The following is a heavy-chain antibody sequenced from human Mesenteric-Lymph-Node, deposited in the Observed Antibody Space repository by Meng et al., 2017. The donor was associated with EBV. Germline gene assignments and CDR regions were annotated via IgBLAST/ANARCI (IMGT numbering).Heavy chain of an antibody. V-gene: IGHV4-39*01. J-gene: IGHJ4*02. CDR1: GGAISSDN. CDR2: TGTS. Sequence: QLHLQESGPGLVKPSETLSLTCTISGGAISSDNWAWIRQPPGKGLEWIGDTGTSYYNPSLKNRVTISVDTSNQFSLKLSSVTAADTAVYYCARRLHYYGSLGSWGQGTLVTVSS. D-gene: IGHD3-10*01. CDR3: ARRLHYYGSLGS.